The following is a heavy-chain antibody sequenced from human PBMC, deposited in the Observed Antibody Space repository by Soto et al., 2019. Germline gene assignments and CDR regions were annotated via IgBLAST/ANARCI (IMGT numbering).Heavy chain of an antibody. J-gene: IGHJ4*02. CDR3: ATSTGAPGNY. V-gene: IGHV1-18*01. Sequence: GASVKVSCKTSGYTFSNYGINWVRQAPGQGLEWMGWISAYNGNTNFAQKLQGRVSLTTDTSSTTAYMELRSLTSDDTAVYYCATSTGAPGNYWGQGTLVTVSS. D-gene: IGHD1-26*01. CDR1: GYTFSNYG. CDR2: ISAYNGNT.